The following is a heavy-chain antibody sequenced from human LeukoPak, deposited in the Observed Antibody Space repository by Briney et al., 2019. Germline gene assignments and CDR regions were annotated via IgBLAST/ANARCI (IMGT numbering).Heavy chain of an antibody. CDR3: ARRSAAGTGHFDY. D-gene: IGHD6-13*01. CDR1: GFSSSTYW. Sequence: PGGSLRLSCAASGFSSSTYWMSWVRQAPGKGLEWVAHIKPDGSEKNYVDSVKGRFTISRDNAKNSLYLQMNSLRVEDSAVYYCARRSAAGTGHFDYWGQGALVTVSS. J-gene: IGHJ4*02. V-gene: IGHV3-7*05. CDR2: IKPDGSEK.